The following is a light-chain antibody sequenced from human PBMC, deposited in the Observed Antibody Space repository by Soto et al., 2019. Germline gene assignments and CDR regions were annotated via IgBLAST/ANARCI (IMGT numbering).Light chain of an antibody. V-gene: IGKV1-27*01. J-gene: IGKJ4*01. CDR2: AAS. CDR1: QGIAPY. CDR3: QKYNSAPLT. Sequence: DVQMTQSPSSLSASVGDRVTITCRASQGIAPYLAWFQQKPGKVPKLLIYAASTLQSGVPSRLSGSGSGTDFTLTISSLQPEDVATYYCQKYNSAPLTVGGGPKVEIK.